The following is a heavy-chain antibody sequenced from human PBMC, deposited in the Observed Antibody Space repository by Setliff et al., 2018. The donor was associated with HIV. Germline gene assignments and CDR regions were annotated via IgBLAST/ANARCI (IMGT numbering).Heavy chain of an antibody. CDR1: GDSLSSTGDH. Sequence: SETLSLTCTVSGDSLSSTGDHWGWIRQPPGRGLEWIGNVYSSGSTYYNPSLKSRVTISVDTSKNQFSLKMISVTAADTAVYYCARDPHSYDTSGLYSWFYFDFWGQGTLVTVSS. CDR2: VYSSGST. CDR3: ARDPHSYDTSGLYSWFYFDF. V-gene: IGHV4-39*07. D-gene: IGHD3-22*01. J-gene: IGHJ4*02.